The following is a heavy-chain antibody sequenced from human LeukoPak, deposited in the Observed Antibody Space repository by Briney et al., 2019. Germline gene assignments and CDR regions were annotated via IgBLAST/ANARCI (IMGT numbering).Heavy chain of an antibody. Sequence: SETLSLTCSVSGDSISDYYWAWIRQPPGKGLEWIGNRYHSGGTNYNPSLENRITISVDTSKNQFSLTLNSVTAADTAVYFCARYVASGYYQRWFDSWGQGTLVTVSS. J-gene: IGHJ5*01. CDR2: RYHSGGT. V-gene: IGHV4-59*01. CDR3: ARYVASGYYQRWFDS. CDR1: GDSISDYY. D-gene: IGHD3-22*01.